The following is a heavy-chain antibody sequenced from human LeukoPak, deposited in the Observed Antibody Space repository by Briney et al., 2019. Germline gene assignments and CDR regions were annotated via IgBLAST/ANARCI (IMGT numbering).Heavy chain of an antibody. V-gene: IGHV3-9*01. CDR2: ISWNSGDI. J-gene: IGHJ4*02. CDR3: ASGELHFDY. Sequence: GGSLRLSCAASGFTFDDYAMHWVRHAPGKGLEWVSGISWNSGDIGYADSVKGRFTISRDNSKNTLYLQMNSLRAEDTAVYYCASGELHFDYWGQGTLVTVSS. D-gene: IGHD3-10*01. CDR1: GFTFDDYA.